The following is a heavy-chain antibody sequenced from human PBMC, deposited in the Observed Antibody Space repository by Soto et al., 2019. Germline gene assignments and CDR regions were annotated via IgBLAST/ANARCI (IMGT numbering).Heavy chain of an antibody. V-gene: IGHV4-59*01. J-gene: IGHJ4*02. D-gene: IGHD3-22*01. Sequence: SETLSLTCTVSGGSISSYVWSWIRQPPGKGLEWIGYIYYSGSTNYNPSLKSRVTISIDTSKNQFSLNLSSVTAANTAVYYCASANYYDSSGRLDYWGQGTLVTVSS. CDR2: IYYSGST. CDR3: ASANYYDSSGRLDY. CDR1: GGSISSYV.